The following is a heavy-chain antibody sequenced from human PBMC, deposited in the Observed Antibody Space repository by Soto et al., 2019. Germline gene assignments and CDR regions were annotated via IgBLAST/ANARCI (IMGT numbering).Heavy chain of an antibody. CDR2: INHSGST. J-gene: IGHJ4*02. CDR3: ARSYGGNSGTFDF. D-gene: IGHD4-17*01. Sequence: QVRLQQWGAGLLKPSETLSLTCAVYGGSFSGYYWSWIRQPPGKGLEYIGEINHSGSTNYNPSLKSRVTISVDTSKNQFSLKLSSVTAADTAVYYCARSYGGNSGTFDFWGQGTLVTVSS. CDR1: GGSFSGYY. V-gene: IGHV4-34*01.